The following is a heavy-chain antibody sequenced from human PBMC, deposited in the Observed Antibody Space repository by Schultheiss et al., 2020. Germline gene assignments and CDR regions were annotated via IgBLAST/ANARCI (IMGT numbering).Heavy chain of an antibody. CDR3: ARDRYNWNDVYYFDY. CDR1: GYTFTSYA. V-gene: IGHV1-3*01. D-gene: IGHD1-1*01. J-gene: IGHJ4*02. Sequence: ASVKVSCKASGYTFTSYAMHWVRQAPGQRLEWMGWINAGNGNTKYSQKFQGRVTITRDMSTSTAYMELSSLRSEDTAVYYCARDRYNWNDVYYFDYWGQGTLVTVS. CDR2: INAGNGNT.